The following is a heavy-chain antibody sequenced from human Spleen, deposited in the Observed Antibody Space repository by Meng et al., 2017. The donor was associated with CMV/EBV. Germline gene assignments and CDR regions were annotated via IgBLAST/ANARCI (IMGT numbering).Heavy chain of an antibody. Sequence: KGSGYSFTSYWIGWVRQMPGNGLEWMGIIYPGASDTRYSPSFQGQVTISADKSISTAYLQWSSLKASDTAMYYCARRRFLYNWFDPWGQGTLVTVSS. D-gene: IGHD3-3*01. CDR1: GYSFTSYW. CDR3: ARRRFLYNWFDP. CDR2: IYPGASDT. V-gene: IGHV5-51*01. J-gene: IGHJ5*02.